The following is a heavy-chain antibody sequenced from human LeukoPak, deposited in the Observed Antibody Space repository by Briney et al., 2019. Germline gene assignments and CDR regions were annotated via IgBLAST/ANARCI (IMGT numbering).Heavy chain of an antibody. J-gene: IGHJ6*03. CDR1: GYTFTGYY. CDR3: SRSRRAAAPGYYNSNMDG. Sequence: ASVKVSCKASGYTFTGYYMHWVRQAPGQGLEWMGRINPNSGGTNYAQKFQGRVTMTRDTSISTAYMELSRLRFDDTAVYYCSRSRRAAAPGYYNSNMDGWGKGATVTVSS. D-gene: IGHD6-13*01. CDR2: INPNSGGT. V-gene: IGHV1-2*06.